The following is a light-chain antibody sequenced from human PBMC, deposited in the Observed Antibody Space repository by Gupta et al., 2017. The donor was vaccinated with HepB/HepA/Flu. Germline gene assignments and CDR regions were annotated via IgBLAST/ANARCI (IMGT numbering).Light chain of an antibody. J-gene: IGKJ1*01. Sequence: TQSPATLSVSPGERATLSCRASQSVSSNLAWYQQKPGQAPRLLIYGASTRATGIPARFSGSGSGTEFTFTISSLQSEDFAVYYCQQYNKEPGTFGQGTKVEIK. CDR1: QSVSSN. CDR3: QQYNKEPGT. CDR2: GAS. V-gene: IGKV3-15*01.